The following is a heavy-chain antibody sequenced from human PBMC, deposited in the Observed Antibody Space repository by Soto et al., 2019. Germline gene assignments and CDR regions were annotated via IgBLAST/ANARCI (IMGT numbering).Heavy chain of an antibody. CDR2: ISSGDTI. V-gene: IGHV3-11*01. Sequence: GGSLRLSCAVSGFTFGDHYMSWIRQAPGEGLEWLSYISSGDTIYYADSVKGRFTISRDNAKNSLYLQMDSLRADDTAVYYCARLQKVRGTAVADTYPGYYGMDVWGQGTTVTVSS. CDR1: GFTFGDHY. D-gene: IGHD6-19*01. J-gene: IGHJ6*02. CDR3: ARLQKVRGTAVADTYPGYYGMDV.